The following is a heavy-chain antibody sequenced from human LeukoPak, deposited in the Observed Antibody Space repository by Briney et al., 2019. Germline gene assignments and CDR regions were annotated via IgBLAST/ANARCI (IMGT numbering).Heavy chain of an antibody. J-gene: IGHJ5*02. Sequence: GASVKVSCKASGYTFTGYYMHWVRQAPGQGLEWMGWINPNSGGTNYAQKFQGRVTMTRDTSTSTVYMELSSLRSEDTAVYYCARALATSPFDPWGQGTLVTVSS. CDR1: GYTFTGYY. V-gene: IGHV1-2*02. CDR2: INPNSGGT. D-gene: IGHD5-12*01. CDR3: ARALATSPFDP.